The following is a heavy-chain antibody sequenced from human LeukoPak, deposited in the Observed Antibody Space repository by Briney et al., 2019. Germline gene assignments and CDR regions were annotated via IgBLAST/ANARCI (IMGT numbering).Heavy chain of an antibody. CDR1: GYTFTSYY. D-gene: IGHD5-12*01. Sequence: GASVKVSCKASGYTFTSYYMYWVRQAPGQGLEWMGIINPSGCSTSYAQKFQGRVTMTRDTSTSTVYMELSSLRSEDTAVYYCARDYLYGGYAYWGQGTLVTVSS. J-gene: IGHJ4*02. CDR3: ARDYLYGGYAY. V-gene: IGHV1-46*01. CDR2: INPSGCST.